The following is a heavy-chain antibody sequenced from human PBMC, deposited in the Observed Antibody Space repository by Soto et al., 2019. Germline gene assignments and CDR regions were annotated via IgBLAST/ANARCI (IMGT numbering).Heavy chain of an antibody. CDR2: INPSGGST. D-gene: IGHD4-4*01. J-gene: IGHJ6*03. CDR1: GYTFTSYY. CDR3: ARAPTVTGNYYYYYYMDV. Sequence: ASVKVSCKASGYTFTSYYMHWVRQAPGQGLEWMGIINPSGGSTSYAQKFQGRVTMTRDTSTSTFYMELSSLRSEDTAVYYCARAPTVTGNYYYYYYMDVWGKGTTVTVSS. V-gene: IGHV1-46*03.